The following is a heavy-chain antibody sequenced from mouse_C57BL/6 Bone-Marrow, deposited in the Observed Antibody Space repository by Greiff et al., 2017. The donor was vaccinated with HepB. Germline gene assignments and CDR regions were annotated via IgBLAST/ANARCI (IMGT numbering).Heavy chain of an antibody. CDR3: TRGEFIYYAMDY. Sequence: VQRVESGAELVRPGASVTLSCKASGYTFTDYEMHWVKQTPVHGLEWIGAIDPETGGTAYNQKFKGKAILTADKSSSTAYMELRSLTSEDSAVYYCTRGEFIYYAMDYWGQGTSVTVSS. CDR2: IDPETGGT. CDR1: GYTFTDYE. V-gene: IGHV1-15*01. J-gene: IGHJ4*01. D-gene: IGHD1-1*01.